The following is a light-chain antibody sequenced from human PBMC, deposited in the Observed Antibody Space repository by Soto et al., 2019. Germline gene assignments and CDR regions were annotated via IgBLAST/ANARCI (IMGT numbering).Light chain of an antibody. V-gene: IGKV4-1*01. CDR3: QQYYSTPPT. J-gene: IGKJ1*01. CDR2: WAS. CDR1: LSVLYSSNNKNY. Sequence: DIVMTQSPDSLAVSLGERATINCKSSLSVLYSSNNKNYLAWYQQKPGQPPKLLIYWASTRESGVPDRFSGSGSGTDFTLTIISLQAEDVAVYSCQQYYSTPPTFGQGTKVEIK.